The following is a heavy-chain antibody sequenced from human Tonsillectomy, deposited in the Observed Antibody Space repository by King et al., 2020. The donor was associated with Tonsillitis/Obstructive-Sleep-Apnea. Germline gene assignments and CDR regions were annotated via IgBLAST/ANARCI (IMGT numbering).Heavy chain of an antibody. D-gene: IGHD2-2*01. CDR2: INHSGST. CDR1: GGSFSGYY. CDR3: ARVSYCGSTSCPFRYFDY. Sequence: VQLQQWGVGLLKPSETLSLTCAVYGGSFSGYYWSWIRQPPGKGLEWIGDINHSGSTNYNPSLKSRVTISVDTSKNQFSLKLNSVTAADTAVYYCARVSYCGSTSCPFRYFDYWGQGTLVTVSS. J-gene: IGHJ4*02. V-gene: IGHV4-34*01.